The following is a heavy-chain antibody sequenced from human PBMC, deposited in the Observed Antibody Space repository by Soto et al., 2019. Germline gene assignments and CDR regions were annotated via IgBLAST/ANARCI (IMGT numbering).Heavy chain of an antibody. D-gene: IGHD6-6*01. J-gene: IGHJ4*02. Sequence: ASVKVSCKASGGTFSSYAISWVRQAPGQGLEWMGGIIPIFGTANYAQKFQGRVTITADKSTSTAYMELSSLRSEDTAVYYCARGSPSSSPPFDYWGQGTLVTVSS. CDR1: GGTFSSYA. CDR2: IIPIFGTA. V-gene: IGHV1-69*06. CDR3: ARGSPSSSPPFDY.